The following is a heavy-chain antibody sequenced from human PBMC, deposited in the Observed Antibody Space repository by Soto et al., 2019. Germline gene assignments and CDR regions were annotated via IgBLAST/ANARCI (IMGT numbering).Heavy chain of an antibody. J-gene: IGHJ5*01. Sequence: EVHLLESGGALVQPVGSLTLSCAASGFSFSDYAMSWVRQAPGKGLEWVSSISRTGDSAYYADSVKGRFAISRDRSKNRLSLQMNSLRVEDTAVYYCAKGPDGSGYYHNWFDSLGQGTLITVSS. CDR2: ISRTGDSA. V-gene: IGHV3-23*01. CDR1: GFSFSDYA. D-gene: IGHD3-22*01. CDR3: AKGPDGSGYYHNWFDS.